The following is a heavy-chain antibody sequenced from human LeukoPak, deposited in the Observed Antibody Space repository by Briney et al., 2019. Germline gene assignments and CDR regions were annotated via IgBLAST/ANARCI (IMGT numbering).Heavy chain of an antibody. J-gene: IGHJ6*03. CDR1: GYTFTSYD. CDR3: ARVRTPVRGYSYGYYYYYMDV. Sequence: ASVKVSCRASGYTFTSYDINWVRQATGQGLEWMGWMNPNSGNTGYAQKFQGRVTMTRNASISTAYMELSSLRSEDTAVYYCARVRTPVRGYSYGYYYYYMDVWGKGTTVTISS. V-gene: IGHV1-8*01. D-gene: IGHD5-18*01. CDR2: MNPNSGNT.